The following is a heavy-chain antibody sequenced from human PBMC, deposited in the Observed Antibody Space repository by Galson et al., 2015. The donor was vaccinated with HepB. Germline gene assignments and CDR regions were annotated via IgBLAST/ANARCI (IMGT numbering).Heavy chain of an antibody. V-gene: IGHV3-23*01. Sequence: SLRLSCAASGFIFSGYAMSWVRQAPGKGLEWVSSISAGGSGTYYADFVKGRFTFSRNNSNSTLALQMNSLRDEDTAVYFCANGASVTSGFDYWGQGTLVTVSS. CDR3: ANGASVTSGFDY. CDR1: GFIFSGYA. J-gene: IGHJ4*02. CDR2: ISAGGSGT. D-gene: IGHD4-17*01.